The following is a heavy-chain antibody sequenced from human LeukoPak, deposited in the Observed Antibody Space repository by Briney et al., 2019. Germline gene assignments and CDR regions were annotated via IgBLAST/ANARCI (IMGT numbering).Heavy chain of an antibody. V-gene: IGHV4-34*01. J-gene: IGHJ5*02. D-gene: IGHD6-19*01. Sequence: ASETLSLTCAVYGGSFSGYYWSWIRQPPGKGLEWIGEINHSGSTNYNPSLKSRVTISVDTSKNQFSLKLSSVTAADTAVYYCARSPGYSSGWGVPWGQGTLVTVSS. CDR2: INHSGST. CDR3: ARSPGYSSGWGVP. CDR1: GGSFSGYY.